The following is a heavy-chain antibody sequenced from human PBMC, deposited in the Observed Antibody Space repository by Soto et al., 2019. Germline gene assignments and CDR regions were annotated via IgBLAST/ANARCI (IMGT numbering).Heavy chain of an antibody. CDR2: IYYSGST. CDR3: ARERAAAAGTYYYYYMDV. V-gene: IGHV4-59*01. Sequence: SETLSLTCTVSGGSISSYYWSWIRQPPGKGLEWIGYIYYSGSTNYNPSLKSRVTISVDTSKNQFSLKLSSVTAADTAVYYCARERAAAAGTYYYYYMDVWGKGTTVTVSS. D-gene: IGHD6-13*01. J-gene: IGHJ6*03. CDR1: GGSISSYY.